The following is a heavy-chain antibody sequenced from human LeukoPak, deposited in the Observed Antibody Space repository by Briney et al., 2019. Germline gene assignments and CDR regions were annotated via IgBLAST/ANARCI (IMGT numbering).Heavy chain of an antibody. CDR3: ARDPDYDLGGDY. J-gene: IGHJ4*02. CDR1: GFTVSSNY. V-gene: IGHV3-66*01. D-gene: IGHD3-3*01. Sequence: GGSLRLSCAASGFTVSSNYMSWVRQAPGKGLEWVSVIYSGGSTYYADSVKGGFTTSRDNSKNTLYLQMNSLRAEDTAVYYCARDPDYDLGGDYWGQGTLVTVSS. CDR2: IYSGGST.